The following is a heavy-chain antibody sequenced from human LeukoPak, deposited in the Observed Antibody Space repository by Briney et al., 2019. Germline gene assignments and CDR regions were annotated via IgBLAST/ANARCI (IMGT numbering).Heavy chain of an antibody. CDR1: GFTLSTNA. J-gene: IGHJ4*02. D-gene: IGHD6-13*01. CDR2: ISGSGAST. CDR3: AKGIAAAGRVYFDY. V-gene: IGHV3-23*01. Sequence: GGSLRLSCLTSGFTLSTNAMSWVRQAPGKGLEWISGISGSGASTYYADSVKGRFTISRDNSKNTLYLQMNSLRAEDTAVYYCAKGIAAAGRVYFDYWGQGTLVTVSS.